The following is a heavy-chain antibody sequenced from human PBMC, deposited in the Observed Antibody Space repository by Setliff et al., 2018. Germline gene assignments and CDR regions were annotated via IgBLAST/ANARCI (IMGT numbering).Heavy chain of an antibody. CDR3: VKSDRDSSGWYPDY. Sequence: GGSLRLSCATSGFAFSGYGMHWVRQAPGKGLEWVSYISATGNTIYYADSVKGRFTISRDSAKNSLYLQMNSLTTEDTAFYYCVKSDRDSSGWYPDYWGQGTLVTVSS. D-gene: IGHD6-19*01. V-gene: IGHV3-48*01. CDR2: ISATGNTI. CDR1: GFAFSGYG. J-gene: IGHJ4*02.